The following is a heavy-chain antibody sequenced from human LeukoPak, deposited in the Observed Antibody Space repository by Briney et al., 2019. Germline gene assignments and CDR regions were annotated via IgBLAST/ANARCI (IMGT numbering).Heavy chain of an antibody. CDR1: GFTFSSYA. Sequence: GGSLRLSCAASGFTFSSYAMSWVREAPGKGLEWVSAISGSGGSTYYADSVKGRFTISRDNSKNTLYLQMNSLRAEDTAVYYCAVHSEGMATSNFDYWGQGTLVTVSS. CDR2: ISGSGGST. CDR3: AVHSEGMATSNFDY. J-gene: IGHJ4*02. V-gene: IGHV3-23*01. D-gene: IGHD5-12*01.